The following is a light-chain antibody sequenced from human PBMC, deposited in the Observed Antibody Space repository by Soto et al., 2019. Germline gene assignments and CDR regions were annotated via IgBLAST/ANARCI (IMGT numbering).Light chain of an antibody. CDR3: QERSNWPPIT. CDR1: QTVRNNY. Sequence: EFVLTQSPGTLSLSPGERATLSCRASQTVRNNYLAWYQQKPGQAPRLLIYDASSRATGIPDRFSGSVSGTDFTLTISSLEPADFAVYYGQERSNWPPITFGPGTRLEIK. V-gene: IGKV3D-20*02. CDR2: DAS. J-gene: IGKJ5*01.